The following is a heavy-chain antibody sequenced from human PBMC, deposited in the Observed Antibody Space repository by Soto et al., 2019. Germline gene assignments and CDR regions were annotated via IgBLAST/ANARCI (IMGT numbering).Heavy chain of an antibody. CDR3: ARVTLKAGNWFDP. Sequence: VASVKVSCKASGYTFTDYFIHWVRQAPGQGFEWMGWINPKSRGTTYAQKFQGRVTMTRDTSNSTAYMELRGLRSDDTAIYYCARVTLKAGNWFDPWSQGTLVPV. J-gene: IGHJ5*02. CDR1: GYTFTDYF. CDR2: INPKSRGT. V-gene: IGHV1-2*02.